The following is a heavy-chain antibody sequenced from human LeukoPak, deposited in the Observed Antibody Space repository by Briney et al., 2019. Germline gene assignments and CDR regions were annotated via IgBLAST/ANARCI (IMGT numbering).Heavy chain of an antibody. CDR1: GGSISSYY. V-gene: IGHV4-59*08. J-gene: IGHJ4*02. Sequence: SETLSLTCTVSGGSISSYYWSWIRQPPGKGLEWIGYIYYSGSTNYNPSLKSRVTISIDTSKNQFSLKLSSVTAADTAVYYCARLGYGDYVFSWGQGTLVTVSS. CDR3: ARLGYGDYVFS. CDR2: IYYSGST. D-gene: IGHD4-17*01.